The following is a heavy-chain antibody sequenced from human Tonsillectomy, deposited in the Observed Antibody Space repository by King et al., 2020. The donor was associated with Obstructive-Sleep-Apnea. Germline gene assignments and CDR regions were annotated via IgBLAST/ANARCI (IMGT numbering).Heavy chain of an antibody. CDR2: IYYSGST. V-gene: IGHV4-31*03. Sequence: VQLQESGPGLVKPSQTLSLTCTVSGGSISSAGYYWSWIRQHPGKGLEWIGYIYYSGSTYYNPSLKSRVTISVDTSKNQFSLKLSSVTAADTAVFYCARETHIYGMDVWGQGTTVTVSS. J-gene: IGHJ6*02. CDR1: GGSISSAGYY. CDR3: ARETHIYGMDV.